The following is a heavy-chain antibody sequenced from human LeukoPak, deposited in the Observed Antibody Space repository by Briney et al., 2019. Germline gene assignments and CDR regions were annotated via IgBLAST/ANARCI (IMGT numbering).Heavy chain of an antibody. J-gene: IGHJ4*02. CDR3: AKWIDSSSANCFDY. Sequence: PGGSLRLSCAASGFIFSNYAMSWVRQAPGKGLEWVSAISGGGVDTYYADSVKGRFAISRDDSKNTLYLQMNSLKAEDTAVYYCAKWIDSSSANCFDYWGQGTLVTVSS. CDR2: ISGGGVDT. D-gene: IGHD6-13*01. V-gene: IGHV3-23*01. CDR1: GFIFSNYA.